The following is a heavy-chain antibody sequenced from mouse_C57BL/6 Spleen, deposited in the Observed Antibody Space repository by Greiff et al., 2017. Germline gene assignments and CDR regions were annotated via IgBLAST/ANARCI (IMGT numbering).Heavy chain of an antibody. J-gene: IGHJ3*01. V-gene: IGHV3-6*01. CDR3: AREGEDDYWFAY. CDR2: ISYDGSN. Sequence: VQLQQSGPGLVKPSQSLSLTCSVTGYSITSGYYWNWIRQFPGNKLEWMGYISYDGSNNYNPSLKNRISITRDTSKNQFFLKLNSVTTEDTATYYCAREGEDDYWFAYWGQGTLVTVSA. D-gene: IGHD2-4*01. CDR1: GYSITSGYY.